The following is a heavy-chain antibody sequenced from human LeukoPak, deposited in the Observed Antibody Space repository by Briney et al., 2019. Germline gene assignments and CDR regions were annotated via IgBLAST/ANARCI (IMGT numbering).Heavy chain of an antibody. CDR3: AKGGDNSPFDY. CDR2: VSASGSST. J-gene: IGHJ4*02. V-gene: IGHV3-23*01. Sequence: GGSLRLSCAASGFTLSSYAMSWIRQAPVKGLEWVSTVSASGSSTYSANSVKGRFTISRDNSKNTLYLQMNSLRAEDTATYYCAKGGDNSPFDYWGQGTLVTVSS. CDR1: GFTLSSYA. D-gene: IGHD4-23*01.